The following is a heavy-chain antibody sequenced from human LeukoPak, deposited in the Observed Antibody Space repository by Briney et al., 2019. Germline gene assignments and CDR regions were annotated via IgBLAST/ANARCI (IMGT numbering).Heavy chain of an antibody. D-gene: IGHD3-22*01. CDR2: ISYSGST. J-gene: IGHJ4*02. Sequence: SETLSLTCTVSGGSISSYYWSWIRQPPGKGLEYIGYISYSGSTNYNPSLKSRVTISVDKSKNQFSLKLSSVTAADTAVYYCARDAYDSSGYSFDYWGQGTLVTVSS. CDR1: GGSISSYY. CDR3: ARDAYDSSGYSFDY. V-gene: IGHV4-59*12.